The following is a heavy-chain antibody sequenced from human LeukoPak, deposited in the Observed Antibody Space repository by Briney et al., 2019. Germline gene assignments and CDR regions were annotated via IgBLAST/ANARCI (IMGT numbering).Heavy chain of an antibody. CDR3: ARSRWLDAFDY. V-gene: IGHV3-21*01. Sequence: GGSLRLSCAASGFTFSSYSMNWVRQAPGKGLEWVSSISSSSSYIYYADSVKGRFTISRDNAKNSLYLQMNSLRADDTAVYYCARSRWLDAFDYWGQGTLVTVSS. D-gene: IGHD6-19*01. CDR2: ISSSSSYI. CDR1: GFTFSSYS. J-gene: IGHJ4*02.